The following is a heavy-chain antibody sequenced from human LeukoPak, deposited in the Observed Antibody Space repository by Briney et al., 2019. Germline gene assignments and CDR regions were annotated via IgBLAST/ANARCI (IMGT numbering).Heavy chain of an antibody. D-gene: IGHD2-21*01. V-gene: IGHV3-66*01. CDR1: GFTFSSYS. CDR2: IYSGGST. J-gene: IGHJ4*02. Sequence: PGGSLRLSCAASGFTFSSYSMSWVRQAPGKGLEWVSVIYSGGSTYYADSVKGRFTISRDNSKNTLYLQMNSLRAEDTAVYYCARDGLFVSDYWGQGTLVTVSS. CDR3: ARDGLFVSDY.